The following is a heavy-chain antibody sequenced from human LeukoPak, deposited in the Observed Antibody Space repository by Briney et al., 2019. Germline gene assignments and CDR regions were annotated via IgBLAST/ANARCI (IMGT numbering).Heavy chain of an antibody. V-gene: IGHV3-30-3*01. CDR3: ASFSFFSDYYGSGSPYFDY. CDR2: ISYDGSNK. D-gene: IGHD3-10*01. J-gene: IGHJ4*02. CDR1: GFTFSSYA. Sequence: GGSLRLSCAASGFTFSSYAMHWVRQAPGKGLEWVAVISYDGSNKYYADSVKGRFTISRDNSKNTLYLQMNSLRAEDTAVYYCASFSFFSDYYGSGSPYFDYWGQGTLVTVSS.